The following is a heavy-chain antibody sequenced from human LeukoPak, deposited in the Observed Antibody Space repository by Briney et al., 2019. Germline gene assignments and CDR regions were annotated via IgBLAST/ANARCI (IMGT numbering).Heavy chain of an antibody. D-gene: IGHD3-22*01. V-gene: IGHV3-23*01. J-gene: IGHJ3*02. CDR2: LSGSGGSA. Sequence: GGSLRLSCAASGLSFSNYAMSWVRQAPGKGLEWVSGLSGSGGSAYYADSVKGRFTISRDNSQNLYLQMNSLRAEDTAVYYCAKSPVVTTLPDAFDIWGQGTMVTVSS. CDR3: AKSPVVTTLPDAFDI. CDR1: GLSFSNYA.